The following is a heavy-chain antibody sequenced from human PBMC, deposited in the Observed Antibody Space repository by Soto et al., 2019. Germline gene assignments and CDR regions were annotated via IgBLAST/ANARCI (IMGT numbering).Heavy chain of an antibody. V-gene: IGHV3-23*01. J-gene: IGHJ4*02. CDR2: ISGSGGST. CDR3: AKDQISDIVVVVAADY. CDR1: GFTFSSYA. Sequence: EVHLLESGGGLVQPGGSLRLSCAASGFTFSSYAMTWVRQAPGKGLEWVSAISGSGGSTYYADSVKGRFTISRDNSKNTLYLQMNSLRAEDTAVYYCAKDQISDIVVVVAADYWGQGTLVTVSS. D-gene: IGHD2-15*01.